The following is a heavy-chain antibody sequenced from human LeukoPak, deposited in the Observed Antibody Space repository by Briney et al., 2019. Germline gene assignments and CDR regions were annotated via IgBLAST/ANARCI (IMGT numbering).Heavy chain of an antibody. CDR3: AVSGYCSSTSCFPGAFDP. V-gene: IGHV4-34*01. CDR1: GGSFSGYY. CDR2: INHSGST. J-gene: IGHJ5*02. Sequence: SETLSLTCAVYGGSFSGYYWSWIRQPPGKGLEWIGEINHSGSTNYNPSLKSRVTISVDTSKNQFSLKLSSVSAADTAVYYCAVSGYCSSTSCFPGAFDPWGQGTLVTVSS. D-gene: IGHD2-2*01.